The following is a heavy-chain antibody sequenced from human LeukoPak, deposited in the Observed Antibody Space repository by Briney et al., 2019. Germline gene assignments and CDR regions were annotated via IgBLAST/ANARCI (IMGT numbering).Heavy chain of an antibody. V-gene: IGHV3-7*01. J-gene: IGHJ6*02. D-gene: IGHD2-21*02. CDR1: GFTFSSYW. CDR2: IKQDGSEK. Sequence: GALRLSCAASGFTFSSYWMSWVRQAPGKGLEWVANIKQDGSEKYYVDSVKGRLTISRDNAKNSLYLQMNSLRAEDTAVYYCARDEGDSNGGLYYGMDVWGQGTTVTVSS. CDR3: ARDEGDSNGGLYYGMDV.